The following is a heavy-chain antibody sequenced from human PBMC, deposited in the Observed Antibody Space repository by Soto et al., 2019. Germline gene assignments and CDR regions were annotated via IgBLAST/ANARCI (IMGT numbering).Heavy chain of an antibody. CDR2: ISSSGSYT. D-gene: IGHD3-10*01. Sequence: LRLSCAASGFTFSDYYMSWIRQAPGKGLEWVSYISSSGSYTNYADSVKGRFTISRDNAKNSLYLQMNSLRAEDTAVYYCARVSYGSGSSGYYYGMDVWGQGTTVTVSS. V-gene: IGHV3-11*06. J-gene: IGHJ6*02. CDR1: GFTFSDYY. CDR3: ARVSYGSGSSGYYYGMDV.